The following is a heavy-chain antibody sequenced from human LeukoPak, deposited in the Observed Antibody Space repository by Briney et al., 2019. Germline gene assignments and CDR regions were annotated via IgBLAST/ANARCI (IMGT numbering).Heavy chain of an antibody. D-gene: IGHD3-10*01. CDR1: GYNFASSW. Sequence: GESLKISCKASGYNFASSWIGWVRQMPGKGLEWMGIIFPGDFDTRYSPSFQGQVTISADKSISTAYLQWSSLKASDTAMYYCATYDYGSGRYMFDYWGQGTLVTVSS. J-gene: IGHJ4*02. CDR3: ATYDYGSGRYMFDY. V-gene: IGHV5-51*01. CDR2: IFPGDFDT.